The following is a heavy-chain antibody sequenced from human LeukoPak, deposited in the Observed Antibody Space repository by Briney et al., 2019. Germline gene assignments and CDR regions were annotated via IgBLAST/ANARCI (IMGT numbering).Heavy chain of an antibody. Sequence: GGSLRLSCEASGFTFSNYNMNWVRQAPGKGLEWVSSISSSGSYIYYADSLQGRFTISRDNAKNSLYLQMTSLRAEDTAVYYCAREYYDGGNSGYYYVELYYFDYWGQGTLVTVYS. CDR2: ISSSGSYI. CDR1: GFTFSNYN. V-gene: IGHV3-21*01. D-gene: IGHD3-22*01. J-gene: IGHJ4*02. CDR3: AREYYDGGNSGYYYVELYYFDY.